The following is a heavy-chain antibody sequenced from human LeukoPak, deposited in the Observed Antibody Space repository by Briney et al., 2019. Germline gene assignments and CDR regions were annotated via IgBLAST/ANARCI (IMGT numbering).Heavy chain of an antibody. CDR2: ISPDSRFI. J-gene: IGHJ5*02. CDR1: GFTFNVDG. D-gene: IGHD1-26*01. Sequence: GGSLRLSCSGSGFTFNVDGMNWVRQAPGKGLEWVSSISPDSRFIYQADSVKGRFTISRDNSKNSLYLQMESLRVEDTAVYYCANFQTVGVKPFEHWGQGTLVTVSS. V-gene: IGHV3-21*01. CDR3: ANFQTVGVKPFEH.